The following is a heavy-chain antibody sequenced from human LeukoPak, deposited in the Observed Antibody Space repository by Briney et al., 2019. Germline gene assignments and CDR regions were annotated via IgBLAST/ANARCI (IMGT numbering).Heavy chain of an antibody. D-gene: IGHD6-19*01. Sequence: SETLSLTCTVSGGSMSSYYWSWFRRPPGQGLEWIAYIHHNGRTNYNPSLRSRVTISLDTSENQLSLKVTSLTAADTAVYYCARGYSSGWYEGWFDPWGQGTRVIVSS. J-gene: IGHJ5*02. CDR1: GGSMSSYY. CDR2: IHHNGRT. CDR3: ARGYSSGWYEGWFDP. V-gene: IGHV4-59*01.